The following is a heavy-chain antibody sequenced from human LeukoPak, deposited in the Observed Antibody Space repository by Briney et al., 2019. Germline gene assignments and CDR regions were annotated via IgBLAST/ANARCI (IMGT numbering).Heavy chain of an antibody. CDR1: GYTFTSYG. Sequence: GASVKVSCKASGYTFTSYGISWVRQAPGQGLEWMGWISAYNGNTNYAQKLQGRVTMTTDTSTSTAYMELRSLRSDDTAVYYCARVLSSSWYPPFDYWGQGTLVTVSS. J-gene: IGHJ4*02. V-gene: IGHV1-18*04. CDR2: ISAYNGNT. CDR3: ARVLSSSWYPPFDY. D-gene: IGHD6-13*01.